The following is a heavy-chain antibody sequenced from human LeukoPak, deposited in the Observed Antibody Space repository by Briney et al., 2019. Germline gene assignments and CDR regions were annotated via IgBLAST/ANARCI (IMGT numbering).Heavy chain of an antibody. CDR2: IYHSGST. D-gene: IGHD6-6*01. CDR1: GGSISSGGYY. V-gene: IGHV4-30-2*01. Sequence: SQTLSLTCTVSGGSISSGGYYWSWIRQPPGKGLEWIGYIYHSGSTYYNPSLKSRVTISVDRSKNQFSLKLSSVTAADTAVYYFSRSPRGRNYYYYMDVWGKGTKVTVSS. J-gene: IGHJ6*03. CDR3: SRSPRGRNYYYYMDV.